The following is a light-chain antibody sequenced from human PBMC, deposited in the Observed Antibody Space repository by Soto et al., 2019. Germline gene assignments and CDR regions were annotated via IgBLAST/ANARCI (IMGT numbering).Light chain of an antibody. CDR2: GAS. Sequence: EIVLTQSPGTLSLSPGESATLSCRASQSVGSSYLAWYRQKPGQAPRLLIYGASSRATGIPDRFSGGGSGTDFTLTISRLEPEDFAVYYCQQYGSSHSTFGQGTKVEIK. V-gene: IGKV3-20*01. CDR3: QQYGSSHST. J-gene: IGKJ1*01. CDR1: QSVGSSY.